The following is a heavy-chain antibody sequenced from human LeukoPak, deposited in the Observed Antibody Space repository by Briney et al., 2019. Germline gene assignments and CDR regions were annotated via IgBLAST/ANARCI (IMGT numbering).Heavy chain of an antibody. D-gene: IGHD1-14*01. CDR1: GFSFSNYW. Sequence: GGSLRLSCAASGFSFSNYWMHWVRQAPGKGMVWVSRIDFDGTDTVYADSVKGRFTISRDNAKNTLYLQMNSLKAEDTAVYYCARDGDSTVDFDYWGQGTLVTVSS. CDR2: IDFDGTDT. CDR3: ARDGDSTVDFDY. V-gene: IGHV3-74*01. J-gene: IGHJ4*02.